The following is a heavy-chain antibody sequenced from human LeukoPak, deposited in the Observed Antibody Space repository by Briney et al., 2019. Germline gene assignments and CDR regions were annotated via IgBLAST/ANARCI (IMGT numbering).Heavy chain of an antibody. V-gene: IGHV1-18*01. CDR3: ARSDLATITAGPFN. J-gene: IGHJ4*02. D-gene: IGHD5-24*01. CDR2: ISGYQGST. CDR1: GYTFTHYG. Sequence: ASVKVSCKASGYTFTHYGITWVRQAPGQGLEWMGWISGYQGSTKYAQNFQGRVTMTIDTSTSTAYMDLRSLRSDDTAIYFCARSDLATITAGPFNCGQGTLVAVSS.